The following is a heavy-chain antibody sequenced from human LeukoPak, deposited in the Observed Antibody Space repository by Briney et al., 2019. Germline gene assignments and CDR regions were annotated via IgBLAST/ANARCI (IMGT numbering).Heavy chain of an antibody. J-gene: IGHJ2*01. V-gene: IGHV1-18*01. CDR2: ISPYNGNT. Sequence: ASVKVSCKASGYMFTKYGISWVRQAPGQGLEWMGWISPYNGNTKYDQKVQGRVTMTTDTSTGTAYLELRSLRSDDTAMYYCSREGEGEDGTGHHNWYFDLWGRGTLVTVSS. CDR3: SREGEGEDGTGHHNWYFDL. D-gene: IGHD2-8*02. CDR1: GYMFTKYG.